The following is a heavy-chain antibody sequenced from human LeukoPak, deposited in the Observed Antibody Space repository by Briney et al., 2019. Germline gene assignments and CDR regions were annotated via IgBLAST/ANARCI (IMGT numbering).Heavy chain of an antibody. CDR3: ARDPYYDSSGYYPDY. Sequence: GGSLRLSCAASGFTFSSYSMNWVPQAPGKGLEWVSSISSSSSYIYYADSVKGRFTISRDNAKNSLYLQMNSLRAEDTAVYYCARDPYYDSSGYYPDYWGQGTLVTVSS. CDR1: GFTFSSYS. D-gene: IGHD3-22*01. V-gene: IGHV3-21*01. J-gene: IGHJ4*02. CDR2: ISSSSSYI.